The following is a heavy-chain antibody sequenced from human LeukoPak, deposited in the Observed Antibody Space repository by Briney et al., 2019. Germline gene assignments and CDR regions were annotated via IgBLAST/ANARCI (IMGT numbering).Heavy chain of an antibody. CDR1: RGSISSGSYY. Sequence: SETLSLTCTVSRGSISSGSYYWSWIRQPAGKGLEWIGRIYTSWSTNYNPSLKSRVTISVDTSKNQFSLKLSSVTAADTAVYYCARATSNYDILTGSYYYYMDVWGKGTTVTISS. J-gene: IGHJ6*03. CDR2: IYTSWST. D-gene: IGHD3-9*01. CDR3: ARATSNYDILTGSYYYYMDV. V-gene: IGHV4-61*02.